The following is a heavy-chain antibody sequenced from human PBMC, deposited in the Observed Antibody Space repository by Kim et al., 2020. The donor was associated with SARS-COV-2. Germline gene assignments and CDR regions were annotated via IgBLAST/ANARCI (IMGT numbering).Heavy chain of an antibody. CDR1: GYTSTSYY. V-gene: IGHV1-46*01. J-gene: IGHJ6*02. CDR3: ARDRLYYYDSSGYYYYYYGMDV. Sequence: ASVKVSCKASGYTSTSYYMHWVRQAPGQGLEWMGIINPSGGSTSYAQKFQGRVTMTRDTSTSTVYMELSSLRSEDTAVYYCARDRLYYYDSSGYYYYYYGMDVWGQGTTVTVSS. CDR2: INPSGGST. D-gene: IGHD3-22*01.